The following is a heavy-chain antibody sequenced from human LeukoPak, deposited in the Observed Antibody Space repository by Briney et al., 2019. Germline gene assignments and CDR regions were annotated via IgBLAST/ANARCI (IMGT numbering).Heavy chain of an antibody. CDR3: ASSGYCSGGSCYSLDY. CDR1: GGPLRGYY. D-gene: IGHD2-15*01. CDR2: INQSGSN. J-gene: IGHJ4*02. Sequence: SDPLSLMCAVYGGPLRGYYWRWLRQPPGKGGEWIGEINQSGSNNYNPSLKSRVTISVDTSKNQFSLKLSSVSAADTAVYYCASSGYCSGGSCYSLDYWGQGTLVTFSS. V-gene: IGHV4-34*01.